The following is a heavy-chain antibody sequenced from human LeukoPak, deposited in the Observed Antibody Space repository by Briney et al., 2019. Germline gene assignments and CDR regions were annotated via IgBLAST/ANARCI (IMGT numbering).Heavy chain of an antibody. CDR1: VASISSSAYY. Sequence: SETLSLTCTVSVASISSSAYYWGWIRQPPGKGLEWIGSIYYRGNTYYNPSLKSRVTISVDTSKNQFSLKLSSVTAADTAVYYCARHTGYYLTDAFNMWGQGTMVTVSS. CDR2: IYYRGNT. D-gene: IGHD3-9*01. V-gene: IGHV4-39*01. CDR3: ARHTGYYLTDAFNM. J-gene: IGHJ3*02.